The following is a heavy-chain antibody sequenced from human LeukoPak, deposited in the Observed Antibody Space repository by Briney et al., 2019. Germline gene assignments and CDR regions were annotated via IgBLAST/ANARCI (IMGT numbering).Heavy chain of an antibody. CDR1: GGSISSSSYY. Sequence: SETLSLTCTVSGGSISSSSYYWGWIRQPPGKGLEWIGSICYSGSTYYNPSLKSRVTISVDTSKNQFSLKLSSVTAADTAVYYCARVGDSSGYYSVNNWFDPWGQGTLVTVSS. J-gene: IGHJ5*02. CDR3: ARVGDSSGYYSVNNWFDP. CDR2: ICYSGST. D-gene: IGHD3-22*01. V-gene: IGHV4-39*07.